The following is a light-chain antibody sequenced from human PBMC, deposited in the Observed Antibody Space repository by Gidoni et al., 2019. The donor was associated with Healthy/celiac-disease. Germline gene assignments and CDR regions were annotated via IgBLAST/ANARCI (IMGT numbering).Light chain of an antibody. CDR1: SSDVGSYNL. CDR3: CSYAGSSTWV. J-gene: IGLJ3*02. CDR2: EVS. V-gene: IGLV2-23*02. Sequence: QSALTQPASVSGSPGQSITISCTGTSSDVGSYNLASWYQQHPGKAPKLMIYEVSKRPSGVSNRFSGSKSGNTASLTISGPQAEDEADYYCCSYAGSSTWVFGGGTKLTVL.